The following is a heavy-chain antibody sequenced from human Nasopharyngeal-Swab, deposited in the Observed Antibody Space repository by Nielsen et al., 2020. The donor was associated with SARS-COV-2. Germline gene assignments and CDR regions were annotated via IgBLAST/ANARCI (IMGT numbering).Heavy chain of an antibody. J-gene: IGHJ3*02. V-gene: IGHV3-7*04. CDR1: GFTFSSHW. Sequence: GESLKISCAASGFTFSSHWMSWVRQAPGKGLEWVANIKQDGSEKYYVDSVKGRFTISRDNSKNTLYLQMNSLRAEDTAVYYCARDKWAHAFDIWGQGTMVTVSS. CDR3: ARDKWAHAFDI. CDR2: IKQDGSEK. D-gene: IGHD1-26*01.